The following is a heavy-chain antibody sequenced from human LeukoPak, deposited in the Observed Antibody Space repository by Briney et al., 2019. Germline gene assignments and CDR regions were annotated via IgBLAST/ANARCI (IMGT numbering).Heavy chain of an antibody. CDR2: ICSDENKK. V-gene: IGHV3-33*01. D-gene: IGHD3-10*01. Sequence: GGSLRLSCAASGFTFSNYDMYWVRQAPGKGLEWVAAICSDENKKHYVDSVKGRFTISRDNSKNTLHLQMNSLRVEDTAVYYCARDSAGGYFDFWGQGTLVTVSS. CDR3: ARDSAGGYFDF. CDR1: GFTFSNYD. J-gene: IGHJ4*02.